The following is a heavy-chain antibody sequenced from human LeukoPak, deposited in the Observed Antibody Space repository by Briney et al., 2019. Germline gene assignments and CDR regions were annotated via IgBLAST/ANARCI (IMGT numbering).Heavy chain of an antibody. V-gene: IGHV3-23*01. CDR1: GFIFSNYD. D-gene: IGHD3-3*01. Sequence: PGGALRLSCAASGFIFSNYDMTWVRPIPGQGLDWVSGLSGGDVSTFYADAVKGRFTISRDISKNTLYLQMNSLTAEDTAVYYCAKVRPAVPRLFGYHFDFGGQGTLVTVSS. CDR2: LSGGDVST. J-gene: IGHJ4*02. CDR3: AKVRPAVPRLFGYHFDF.